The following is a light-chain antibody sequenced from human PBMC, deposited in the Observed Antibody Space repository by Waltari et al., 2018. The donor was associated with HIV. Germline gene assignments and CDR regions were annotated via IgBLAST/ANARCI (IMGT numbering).Light chain of an antibody. CDR3: QSYDSSLRASV. V-gene: IGLV1-40*01. CDR2: SAI. J-gene: IGLJ2*01. CDR1: RSNIGAGYF. Sequence: QSALTQPPSVSGAPGQRVTISCTGNRSNIGAGYFVHWYQNLPGTAPKLLFYSAIYRPSGVPDRFAGSKSGTSASLVITGLQAEDEADYYCQSYDSSLRASVFGGGTKLTVL.